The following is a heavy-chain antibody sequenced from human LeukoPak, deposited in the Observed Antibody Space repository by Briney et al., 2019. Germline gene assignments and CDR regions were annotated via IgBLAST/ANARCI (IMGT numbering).Heavy chain of an antibody. CDR3: ARVPYDSSGYYYLDY. CDR1: GGSISSSNYY. Sequence: SETLSLTCTVSGGSISSSNYYWGWLRQPPGKGLEWIGSIYYSGSSYYNPSLKSRVTISVDTSKNQFSLKLSSVTAADTAVYYCARVPYDSSGYYYLDYWGQGTLVTVSS. J-gene: IGHJ4*02. CDR2: IYYSGSS. D-gene: IGHD3-22*01. V-gene: IGHV4-39*07.